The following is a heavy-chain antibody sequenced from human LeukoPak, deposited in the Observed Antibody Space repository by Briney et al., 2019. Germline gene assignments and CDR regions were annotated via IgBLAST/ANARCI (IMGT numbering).Heavy chain of an antibody. D-gene: IGHD3-22*01. CDR3: ARIYRSLDSSGYGDY. Sequence: SETLSLTCTVSGYSISSGFYWGWIRQPPGKGLECIGSIYHSGSTYYNPSLKSRVTISVDTSKNQFSLKLSSVTAADTAVYYCARIYRSLDSSGYGDYWGQGTLVTVSS. CDR2: IYHSGST. J-gene: IGHJ4*02. CDR1: GYSISSGFY. V-gene: IGHV4-38-2*02.